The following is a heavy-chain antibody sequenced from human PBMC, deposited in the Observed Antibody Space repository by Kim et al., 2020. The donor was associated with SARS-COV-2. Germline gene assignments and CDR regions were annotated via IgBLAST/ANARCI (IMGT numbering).Heavy chain of an antibody. CDR3: ASSRSIAVAGTVDY. D-gene: IGHD6-19*01. V-gene: IGHV3-30*03. J-gene: IGHJ4*02. Sequence: DSVKGRFTIARDKSKNTLYLQMNSLRAEDTAVYYCASSRSIAVAGTVDYWGQGTLVTVSS.